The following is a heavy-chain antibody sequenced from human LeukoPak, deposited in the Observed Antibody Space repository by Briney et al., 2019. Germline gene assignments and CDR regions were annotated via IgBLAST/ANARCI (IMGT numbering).Heavy chain of an antibody. D-gene: IGHD5-18*01. CDR3: AREGGSYGLFDY. J-gene: IGHJ4*02. CDR1: GGSISSYY. Sequence: SETLSLTCTVSGGSISSYYWTWIRHPPGKGLEWIGYIYYSGSTNYNPSLKSRVTISVDTSKNQFSLKLTSVTAADTAVYYCAREGGSYGLFDYWGQGTLVTVSS. V-gene: IGHV4-59*01. CDR2: IYYSGST.